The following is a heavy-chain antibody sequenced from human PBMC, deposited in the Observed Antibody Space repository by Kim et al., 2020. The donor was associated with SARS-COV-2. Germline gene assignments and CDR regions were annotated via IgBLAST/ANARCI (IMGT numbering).Heavy chain of an antibody. CDR1: GFNFNKAW. Sequence: GGSLRLSCAASGFNFNKAWMSWVRQAPGKGLEWVGRIKSTGDGGTIDYAAPAKGRFTISRDDSKNTVDLQMNSPKTEDTAVYYCTTDRGAYCGGDCYEGYWGQGTLVTVSS. D-gene: IGHD2-21*02. J-gene: IGHJ4*02. V-gene: IGHV3-15*01. CDR3: TTDRGAYCGGDCYEGY. CDR2: IKSTGDGGTI.